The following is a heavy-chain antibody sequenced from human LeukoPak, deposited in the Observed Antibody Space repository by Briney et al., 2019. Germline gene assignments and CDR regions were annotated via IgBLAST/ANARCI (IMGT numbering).Heavy chain of an antibody. CDR1: GYTFTGYY. Sequence: ASVKVSCKASGYTFTGYYMHWVRQAPGQGLEWMGWISVNNGNTEHAQKLQGRITLTTDTSTSTAYMELRSLRSDDTAVYYCARDTKVGKFDYWGQGTLVTVSS. J-gene: IGHJ4*02. V-gene: IGHV1-18*04. CDR2: ISVNNGNT. D-gene: IGHD4-23*01. CDR3: ARDTKVGKFDY.